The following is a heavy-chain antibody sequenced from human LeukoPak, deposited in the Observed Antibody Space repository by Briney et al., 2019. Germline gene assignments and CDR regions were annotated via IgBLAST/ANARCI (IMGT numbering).Heavy chain of an antibody. Sequence: GGSLRLSCAASGFTFSSYAMHWVRQAPGKGLEWAAIISYDGSNKYYADSVKGRFTISRDNPQNSLYLQMNSLRAEDAAVYYCARVARPWGISVAGTFDSWGQGTLVTVSS. J-gene: IGHJ4*02. CDR3: ARVARPWGISVAGTFDS. CDR2: ISYDGSNK. D-gene: IGHD6-19*01. CDR1: GFTFSSYA. V-gene: IGHV3-30*04.